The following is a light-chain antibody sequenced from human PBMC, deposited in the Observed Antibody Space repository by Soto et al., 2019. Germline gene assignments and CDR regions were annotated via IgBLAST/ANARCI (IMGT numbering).Light chain of an antibody. V-gene: IGKV3-20*01. CDR1: QSVSSNY. J-gene: IGKJ1*01. CDR2: GAS. CDR3: HQYGRSPWT. Sequence: EIVLTQSPGTLSLSPGEKVTLSCRASQSVSSNYLAWYQQRPGQAPRLLIYGASSRATGIPDRFSGSGSGTDFLLTISRREPEDFAVYYCHQYGRSPWTFGQGTKVEI.